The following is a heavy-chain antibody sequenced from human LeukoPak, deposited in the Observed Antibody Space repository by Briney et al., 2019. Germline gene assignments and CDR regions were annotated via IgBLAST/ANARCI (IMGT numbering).Heavy chain of an antibody. CDR1: GYTLTELS. V-gene: IGHV1-24*01. CDR3: ATNLAGTRNYYYGMDV. CDR2: FDPEDGET. Sequence: ASVKVSCKVSGYTLTELSMHWVRQAPRKGLEWRGGFDPEDGETIYAQKFQGRVTMTEDTSTDTAYMELSSLRSEDTAVYYCATNLAGTRNYYYGMDVWGQGTTVTVSS. D-gene: IGHD6-19*01. J-gene: IGHJ6*02.